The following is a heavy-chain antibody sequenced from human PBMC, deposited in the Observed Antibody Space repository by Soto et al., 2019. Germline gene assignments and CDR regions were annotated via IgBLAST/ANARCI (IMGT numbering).Heavy chain of an antibody. J-gene: IGHJ4*02. D-gene: IGHD3-10*01. Sequence: PGGSLRLSCAASGFTLSSSAMSWVRQAPGKGLEWVSAISGSGGSTYYADSVKGRFTISRDNSKNTLYLQMNSLRAEDTAVYYCARDPGTYYYGSAYGYWGQGTLVTVSS. CDR2: ISGSGGST. V-gene: IGHV3-23*01. CDR3: ARDPGTYYYGSAYGY. CDR1: GFTLSSSA.